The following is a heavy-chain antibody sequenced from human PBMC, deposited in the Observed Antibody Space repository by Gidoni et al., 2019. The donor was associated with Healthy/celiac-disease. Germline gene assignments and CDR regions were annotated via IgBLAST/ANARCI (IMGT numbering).Heavy chain of an antibody. D-gene: IGHD2-2*01. CDR2: IYWDDDK. V-gene: IGHV2-5*02. CDR3: AHRGLLYCSSTSCSYGMDV. J-gene: IGHJ6*02. Sequence: QITLKESGPTLVKPTQTLTLTCTFSGFSLSTSGVGVGWIRQPPGKALEWLALIYWDDDKRYSPSLKSRLTITKDTSKNQVVLTMTNMDPVDTATYYCAHRGLLYCSSTSCSYGMDVWGQGTTVTVSS. CDR1: GFSLSTSGVG.